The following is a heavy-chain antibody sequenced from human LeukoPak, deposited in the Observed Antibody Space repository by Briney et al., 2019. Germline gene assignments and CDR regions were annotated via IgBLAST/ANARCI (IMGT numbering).Heavy chain of an antibody. CDR3: ARVYFDSSGYPTTDYFDY. D-gene: IGHD3-22*01. V-gene: IGHV1-2*02. CDR1: GYTFSGYY. Sequence: ASVKVSCKASGYTFSGYYMHWVRQAAGQGLEWMGWINPKSGGTNYAQKFQGRVTMTRDTSISTAYMELSRLRSDDTAVYYCARVYFDSSGYPTTDYFDYWGQGTLVTVSS. CDR2: INPKSGGT. J-gene: IGHJ4*02.